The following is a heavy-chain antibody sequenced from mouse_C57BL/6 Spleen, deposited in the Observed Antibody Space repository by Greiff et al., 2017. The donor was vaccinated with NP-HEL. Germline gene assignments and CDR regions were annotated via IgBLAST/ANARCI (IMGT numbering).Heavy chain of an antibody. V-gene: IGHV1-22*01. D-gene: IGHD1-1*01. CDR1: GYTFTDYN. Sequence: VQLQQSGPELVKPGASVKMSCKASGYTFTDYNMHWVKQSPGKSLEWIGYINPNNGGTSYNKKFKGKATLAVNKSSSTAYMELRSLTSEDSAVYYCARDYGEGLPYWGQGTTLTVSS. CDR2: INPNNGGT. CDR3: ARDYGEGLPY. J-gene: IGHJ2*01.